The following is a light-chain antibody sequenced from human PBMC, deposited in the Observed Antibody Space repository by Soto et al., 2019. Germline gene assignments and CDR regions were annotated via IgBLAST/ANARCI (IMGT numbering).Light chain of an antibody. V-gene: IGKV3-15*01. CDR3: QQYRNWPLYT. Sequence: EMVMTQSPGTLSVSPGDSATLSFRASQSVGKRLAWYQQRPGQAPRLLIYAASTRATGIPARFSAFGSGTAFTLTINDLQSEDFAFYYCQQYRNWPLYTFGQGTNLDIK. CDR1: QSVGKR. CDR2: AAS. J-gene: IGKJ2*01.